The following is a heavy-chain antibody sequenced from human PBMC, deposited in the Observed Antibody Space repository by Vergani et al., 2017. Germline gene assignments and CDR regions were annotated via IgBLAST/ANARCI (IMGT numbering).Heavy chain of an antibody. CDR3: ATGQREFKGPHENIDPSRWFDP. J-gene: IGHJ5*02. CDR2: FDPDDGET. Sequence: QVQLVQSGAEVKKPGASVKVSCKVSGYTPTELSMHWVRQAPGKGLEWMGGFDPDDGETIYAQKFQGRVTMTEDTSTDTAYMELSSLRSEDTAVYYCATGQREFKGPHENIDPSRWFDPWGQGTLVTVSS. V-gene: IGHV1-24*01. D-gene: IGHD2/OR15-2a*01. CDR1: GYTPTELS.